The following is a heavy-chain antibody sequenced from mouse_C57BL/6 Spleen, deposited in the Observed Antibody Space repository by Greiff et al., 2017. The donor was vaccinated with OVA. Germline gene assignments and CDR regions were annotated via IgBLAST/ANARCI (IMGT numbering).Heavy chain of an antibody. J-gene: IGHJ1*03. CDR1: GYSITSGYY. CDR3: ARESSSYWYFDV. CDR2: ISYDGSN. D-gene: IGHD1-1*01. Sequence: ESGPGLVKPSQSLSLTCSVTGYSITSGYYWNWIRQFPGNKLEWMGYISYDGSNNYNPPLKNRININRDTSKNQFFLKLNSVTTEDTATDYGARESSSYWYFDVWGTGTTVTVSS. V-gene: IGHV3-6*01.